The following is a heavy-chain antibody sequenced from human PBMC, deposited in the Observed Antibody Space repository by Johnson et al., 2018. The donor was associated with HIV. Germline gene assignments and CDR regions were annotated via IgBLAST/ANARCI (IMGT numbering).Heavy chain of an antibody. J-gene: IGHJ3*02. CDR3: AREGIYCTGGRCLNPKDAFDI. D-gene: IGHD2-15*01. CDR2: INSDGSSS. CDR1: GFTLSSYW. V-gene: IGHV3-74*01. Sequence: VLLVESGGGLVQPGGSLRLSCAASGFTLSSYWMHWVRQVPGKGPVWVSRINSDGSSSAYADSVKGRFTISRDGAKNTLYLQMNSLRAEDTAVYYCAREGIYCTGGRCLNPKDAFDIWGQGTMVTVSS.